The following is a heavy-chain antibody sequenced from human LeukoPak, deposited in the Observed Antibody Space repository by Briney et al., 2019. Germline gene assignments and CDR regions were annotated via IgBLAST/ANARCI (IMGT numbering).Heavy chain of an antibody. CDR2: ISAYNGNT. CDR3: ARVLGPYELQSYYGMDV. CDR1: GYTFTSYG. V-gene: IGHV1-18*01. J-gene: IGHJ6*02. Sequence: GASVTVSCKASGYTFTSYGISWVRQAPGQGLEWMGWISAYNGNTNYAQKLRGRVTMTTDTSTSTAYMELRSLRSDDTAVYYCARVLGPYELQSYYGMDVWGQGTTVTVSS. D-gene: IGHD3-10*01.